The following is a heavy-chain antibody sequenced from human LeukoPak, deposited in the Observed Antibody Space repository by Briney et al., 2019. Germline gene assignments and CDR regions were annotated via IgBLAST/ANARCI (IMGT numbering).Heavy chain of an antibody. CDR2: IRYDGSNK. J-gene: IGHJ3*02. D-gene: IGHD5-24*01. CDR1: GFTFSSYE. Sequence: PGGSLRLSCAASGFTFSSYEMNWVRQAPGKGLEWVAFIRYDGSNKYYADSVKGRFTISRDNSKNTLYLQMNSLRAEDTAVYYCAKDREMATIRAFSDAFDIWGQGTMVTVSS. V-gene: IGHV3-30*02. CDR3: AKDREMATIRAFSDAFDI.